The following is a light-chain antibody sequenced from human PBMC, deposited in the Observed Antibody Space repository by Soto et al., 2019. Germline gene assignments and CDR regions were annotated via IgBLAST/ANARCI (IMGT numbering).Light chain of an antibody. CDR3: QQYNTWPPQIT. Sequence: ELVFTQSPATLSLSPWERSTLSCSARQSVSSRNLAWYQQKPGQAPRLLMYGASTRATGITARFSCSGSGTEFTLTISSLQSADFAVYYCQQYNTWPPQITLGQGTRLDIK. CDR1: QSVSSRN. V-gene: IGKV3-15*01. CDR2: GAS. J-gene: IGKJ5*01.